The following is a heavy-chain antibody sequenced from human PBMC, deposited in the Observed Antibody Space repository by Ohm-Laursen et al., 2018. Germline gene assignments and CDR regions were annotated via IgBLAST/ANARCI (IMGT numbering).Heavy chain of an antibody. V-gene: IGHV3-66*01. CDR1: GFTFSSYE. J-gene: IGHJ4*01. CDR3: ARDSGYPY. CDR2: IYSGGST. D-gene: IGHD5-18*01. Sequence: SLRLSCAASGFTFSSYEMSWVRQAPGKGLEWISAIYSGGSTYSADSVKGRFTISRDNSKNTLYLQMNSLRAEDTAVYYCARDSGYPYWGHGTLVTGSS.